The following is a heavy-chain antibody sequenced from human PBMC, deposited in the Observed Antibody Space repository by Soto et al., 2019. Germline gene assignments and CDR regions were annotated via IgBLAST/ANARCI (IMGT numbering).Heavy chain of an antibody. J-gene: IGHJ6*02. CDR2: IWYDGSNK. D-gene: IGHD3-10*01. Sequence: SLRLSCAASGFTFSSYGMHWVRQAPGKGLEWVAVIWYDGSNKYYADSVKGRFTISRDNSKNTLYLQMNSLRAEDTAVYYCARGPMVRGVMAYYGMGVWGQGTTVTVS. CDR1: GFTFSSYG. CDR3: ARGPMVRGVMAYYGMGV. V-gene: IGHV3-33*01.